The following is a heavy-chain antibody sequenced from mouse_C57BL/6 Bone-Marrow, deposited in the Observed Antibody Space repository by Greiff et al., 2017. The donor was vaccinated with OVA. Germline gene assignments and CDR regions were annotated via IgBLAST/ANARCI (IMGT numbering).Heavy chain of an antibody. D-gene: IGHD3-3*01. CDR1: GYTFTSYW. Sequence: VQLKQSGTVLARPGASVKMSCKTSGYTFTSYWMHWVKQRPGQGLEWIGAIYPGNSDNSYNQKFKGKAKLTAVTSASTAYMELSSLTNEDSAVYDCTREKGGRGAWFAYWGQGTLVTVSA. CDR2: IYPGNSDN. J-gene: IGHJ3*01. CDR3: TREKGGRGAWFAY. V-gene: IGHV1-5*01.